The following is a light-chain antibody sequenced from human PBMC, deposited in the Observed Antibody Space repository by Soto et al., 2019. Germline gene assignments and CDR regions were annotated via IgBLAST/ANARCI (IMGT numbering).Light chain of an antibody. CDR3: SSYAVASVTLYV. V-gene: IGLV2-14*01. Sequence: QSALTQPASVSGSPGQSITISCTGTSSDIGASNYVSWYQQHPGKAPKVMISEVSNRPSGVSNRFSGSKSGNTASLTISGLQAEDEADYYCSSYAVASVTLYVFGTGTKVTVL. CDR2: EVS. CDR1: SSDIGASNY. J-gene: IGLJ1*01.